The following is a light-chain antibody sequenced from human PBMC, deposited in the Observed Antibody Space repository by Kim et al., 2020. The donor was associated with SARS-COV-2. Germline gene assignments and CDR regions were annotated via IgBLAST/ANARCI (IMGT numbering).Light chain of an antibody. CDR3: QTWGTESNWV. CDR1: SSHNNCA. J-gene: IGLJ3*02. Sequence: VMITCSPKSSHNNCANTWHQQQPENRPRYLMKVNTDGTHTNGDGFTGRFSGSTSGTERSLTIASHQYEDEGDYYCQTWGTESNWVFGGGTQLTVL. V-gene: IGLV4-69*01. CDR2: VNTDGTH.